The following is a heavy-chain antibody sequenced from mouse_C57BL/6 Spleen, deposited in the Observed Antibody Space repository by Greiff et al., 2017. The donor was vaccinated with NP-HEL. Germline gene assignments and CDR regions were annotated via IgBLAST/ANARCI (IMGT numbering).Heavy chain of an antibody. D-gene: IGHD1-1*01. CDR3: ARGDYGSRTGYAMDY. CDR1: GYSFTDYN. Sequence: EVKLVESGPELVKPGASVKISCKASGYSFTDYNMNWVKQSNGKSLEWIGVINPNYGTTSYNQKFKGKATLTVDQSSSTAYMQLNSLTSEDSAVYYCARGDYGSRTGYAMDYWGQGTSVTVSS. J-gene: IGHJ4*01. CDR2: INPNYGTT. V-gene: IGHV1-39*01.